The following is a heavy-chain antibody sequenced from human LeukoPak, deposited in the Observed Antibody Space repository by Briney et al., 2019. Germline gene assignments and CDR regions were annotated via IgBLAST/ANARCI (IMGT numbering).Heavy chain of an antibody. D-gene: IGHD6-13*01. V-gene: IGHV1-2*02. J-gene: IGHJ4*02. Sequence: ASVKVSCKASGYTFTGYYMHGVRQAPGQGLEWMGWINPNSGDTNYAQNFQGRVTMTRDTSINTAYMELSSLRSDDTAVYYCARIKWAAANDWGQGTLVTVSS. CDR1: GYTFTGYY. CDR2: INPNSGDT. CDR3: ARIKWAAAND.